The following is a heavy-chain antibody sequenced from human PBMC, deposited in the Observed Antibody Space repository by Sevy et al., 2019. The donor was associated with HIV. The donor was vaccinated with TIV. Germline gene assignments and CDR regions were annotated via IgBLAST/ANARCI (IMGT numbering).Heavy chain of an antibody. CDR3: ARGRVVMNYFDY. J-gene: IGHJ4*02. CDR1: GFTFTSYA. D-gene: IGHD3-22*01. Sequence: GGSLRLSCAASGFTFTSYAMHWVRQAPGKGLDWVAVISYDGSNKYYADSVKGRFTISRDNSKNTLYLQMNSLRAEDTAVYYCARGRVVMNYFDYWGQGTLVNVSS. CDR2: ISYDGSNK. V-gene: IGHV3-30-3*01.